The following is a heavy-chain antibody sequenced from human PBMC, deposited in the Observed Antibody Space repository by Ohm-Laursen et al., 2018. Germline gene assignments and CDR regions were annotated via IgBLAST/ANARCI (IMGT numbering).Heavy chain of an antibody. V-gene: IGHV3-7*01. J-gene: IGHJ4*02. CDR2: LKQGGSEK. CDR1: GFSISNYW. CDR3: VGKDY. Sequence: SLRLSCTASGFSISNYWMNWVRQVPGKGLEWVANLKQGGSEKYYADSVKGRFTISTDNAKNSLYLQMNSLRVEDTAVYYCVGKDYWGQGTLVTVSS.